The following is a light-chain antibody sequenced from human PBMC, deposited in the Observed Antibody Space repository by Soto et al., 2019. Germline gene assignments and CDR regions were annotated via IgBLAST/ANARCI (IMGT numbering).Light chain of an antibody. CDR1: SSNIGAGYD. CDR2: GNS. CDR3: QSYDSSLSGS. V-gene: IGLV1-40*01. Sequence: QPVLTQPPSVSGAPGQRVTISCTGSSSNIGAGYDVHWYQQLPGTAPKLLIYGNSNRPSGVPDRFSGSKSGTSASLAITGLQAEDEADYYCQSYDSSLSGSFGGGTQLTVL. J-gene: IGLJ3*02.